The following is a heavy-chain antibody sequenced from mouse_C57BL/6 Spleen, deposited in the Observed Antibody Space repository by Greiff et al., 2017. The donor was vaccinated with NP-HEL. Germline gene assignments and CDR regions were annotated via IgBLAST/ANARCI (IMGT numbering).Heavy chain of an antibody. CDR1: GYSITSGYY. CDR2: ISYDGSN. J-gene: IGHJ2*01. CDR3: AREGGERYFDY. V-gene: IGHV3-6*01. Sequence: VQLQESGPGLVKPSQSLSLTCSVTGYSITSGYYWNWIRQFPGNKLEWMGYISYDGSNNYNPSLKNRISITRDTSKNQFFLKLNSVTTEDTATYYCAREGGERYFDYWGQGTTLTVSS.